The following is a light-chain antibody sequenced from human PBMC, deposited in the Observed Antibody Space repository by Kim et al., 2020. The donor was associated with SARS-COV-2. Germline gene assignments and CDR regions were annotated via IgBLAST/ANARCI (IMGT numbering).Light chain of an antibody. J-gene: IGKJ2*02. CDR2: GTS. CDR3: QQYNNWPLPCT. CDR1: QSFGTN. Sequence: EIVMTQSPATLSVSPGERATLSCRASQSFGTNLAWYQQKPGQAPRLLLYGTSIRATDIPARFSGSGSGTEFTLTISSLQSEDFAVYYCQQYNNWPLPCTFGQGTKLEI. V-gene: IGKV3-15*01.